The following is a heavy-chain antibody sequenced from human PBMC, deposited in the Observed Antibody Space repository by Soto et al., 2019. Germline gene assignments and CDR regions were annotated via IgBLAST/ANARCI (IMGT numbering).Heavy chain of an antibody. V-gene: IGHV1-8*01. CDR2: MNPNSGNT. CDR3: ARAAIVVVPAAMWYWFDP. D-gene: IGHD2-2*01. J-gene: IGHJ5*02. CDR1: GYTFTSYD. Sequence: ASVKVSCKASGYTFTSYDINWVRQATGQGLEWMGWMNPNSGNTGYAQKFQGRVTMTRNTSISTAYMELSSLRSEDTAVYYCARAAIVVVPAAMWYWFDPWGQGTLVTVSS.